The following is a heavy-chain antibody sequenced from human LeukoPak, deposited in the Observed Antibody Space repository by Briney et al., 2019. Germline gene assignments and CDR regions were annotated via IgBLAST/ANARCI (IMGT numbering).Heavy chain of an antibody. D-gene: IGHD5-18*01. CDR3: ARRLYSYGFFVDY. Sequence: PSETLSLTCAVYGGSFSGYYWSWIRQPPGKGLEWIGEINHSESTNYNPSLKSRVTISVDTSKNQFSLKLSSVTAADTAVYYCARRLYSYGFFVDYWGQGTLVTVSS. V-gene: IGHV4-34*01. J-gene: IGHJ4*02. CDR1: GGSFSGYY. CDR2: INHSEST.